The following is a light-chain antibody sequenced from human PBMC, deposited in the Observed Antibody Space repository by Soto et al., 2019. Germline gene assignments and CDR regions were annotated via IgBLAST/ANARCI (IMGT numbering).Light chain of an antibody. Sequence: EIVLTQSPATLSLSPGERATLSCRASQSVSSYLAWYQLKPGQAPRLLIYDASNRATGIPARFSGSGSGTDFTLPISSLEPEDFAVYYCQQRSNWPPRLTFGGGTKVEIK. V-gene: IGKV3-11*01. CDR3: QQRSNWPPRLT. CDR1: QSVSSY. J-gene: IGKJ4*01. CDR2: DAS.